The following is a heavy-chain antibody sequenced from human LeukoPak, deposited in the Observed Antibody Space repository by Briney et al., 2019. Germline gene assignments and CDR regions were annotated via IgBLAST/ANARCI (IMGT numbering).Heavy chain of an antibody. J-gene: IGHJ4*02. CDR2: INHSGST. CDR3: ARGGRSVTTTY. D-gene: IGHD4-17*01. V-gene: IGHV4-34*01. Sequence: SETLSLTCAVYGGSFSGYYWSWIRQPPGKGLEWIGEINHSGSTNYNPSLKSRVTISVDTSKNQFSLKLSSVTAADTAAYYCARGGRSVTTTYWGQGTLVTVSS. CDR1: GGSFSGYY.